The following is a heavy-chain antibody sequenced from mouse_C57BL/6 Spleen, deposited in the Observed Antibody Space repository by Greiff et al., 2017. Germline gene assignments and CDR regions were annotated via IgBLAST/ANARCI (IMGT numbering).Heavy chain of an antibody. CDR3: ARGDDYPYYAMDY. CDR1: GYTFTSYW. Sequence: QVQLQQPGAELVRPGSSVKLSCKASGYTFTSYWMHWVKQRPIQGLEWIGNIDPSDSETHYNQKFKDKATLTVDKSSSTAYMQLSSLTSEYSAVYYCARGDDYPYYAMDYWGQGTSVTVSS. J-gene: IGHJ4*01. CDR2: IDPSDSET. V-gene: IGHV1-52*01. D-gene: IGHD2-4*01.